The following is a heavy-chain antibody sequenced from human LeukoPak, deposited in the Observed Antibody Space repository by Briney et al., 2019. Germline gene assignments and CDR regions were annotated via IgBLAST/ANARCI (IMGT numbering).Heavy chain of an antibody. V-gene: IGHV3-11*04. CDR3: AREGRYSGYDWAPYFDY. J-gene: IGHJ4*02. CDR2: ISSSGSTI. CDR1: GGSISSGDYY. Sequence: KPSETLSLTCTVSGGSISSGDYYWSWVRQAPGKGLEWVSYISSSGSTIYYADSVKGRFTISRDNAKNSLYLQMNSLRAEDTAVYYCAREGRYSGYDWAPYFDYWGQGTLVTVSS. D-gene: IGHD5-12*01.